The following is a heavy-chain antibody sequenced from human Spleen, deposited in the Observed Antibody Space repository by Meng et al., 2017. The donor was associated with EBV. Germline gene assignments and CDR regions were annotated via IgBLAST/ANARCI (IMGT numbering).Heavy chain of an antibody. D-gene: IGHD3-10*01. CDR1: GGSISVHY. V-gene: IGHV4-59*11. CDR3: ASDRGQNYY. CDR2: IYYSGST. Sequence: QVQLEESGPGLVRPSETLSLNCTVSGGSISVHYWSWIRQPPGKGLEWIGYIYYSGSTNYNPSFKSRVTISVDTSKNQFSPRLRSLTASDTAVYYCASDRGQNYYWGPGTLVTVSS. J-gene: IGHJ4*02.